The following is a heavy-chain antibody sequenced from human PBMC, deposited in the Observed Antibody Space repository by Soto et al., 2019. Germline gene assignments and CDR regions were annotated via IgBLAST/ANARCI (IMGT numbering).Heavy chain of an antibody. D-gene: IGHD4-17*01. CDR3: ARDPYSSTTVTIIDY. CDR1: GFTFSNYA. Sequence: EVQLVESGGGLVQPGGSLRLSCAASGFTFSNYAMNWVRQAPGKGLEWVSYISHKSSAIYHADSVKGRFTISRDNAKNSLYLQTNSLRDEDTAVYYFARDPYSSTTVTIIDYWGQGTLVTVSS. V-gene: IGHV3-48*02. J-gene: IGHJ4*02. CDR2: ISHKSSAI.